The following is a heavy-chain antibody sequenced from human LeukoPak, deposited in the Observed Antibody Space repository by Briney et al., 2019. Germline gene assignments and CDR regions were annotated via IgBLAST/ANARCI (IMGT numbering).Heavy chain of an antibody. CDR3: AREGLSYAFDI. D-gene: IGHD2-21*01. V-gene: IGHV3-30-3*01. J-gene: IGHJ3*02. CDR1: GFTFSSYA. CDR2: ISYDGSNK. Sequence: GRSLRLSCAASGFTFSSYAMHWVRQAPGKGLEWVAVISYDGSNKYYADSVKGRFTISRDNSKNTLYLQMNSLRAEDTAVYYCAREGLSYAFDIWGQGTMVTVSS.